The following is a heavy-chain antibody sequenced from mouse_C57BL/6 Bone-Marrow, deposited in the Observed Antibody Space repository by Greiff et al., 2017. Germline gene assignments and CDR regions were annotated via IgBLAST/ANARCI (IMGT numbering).Heavy chain of an antibody. V-gene: IGHV1-26*01. D-gene: IGHD1-1*01. CDR3: ERDPPYYYGSSYYAMDY. J-gene: IGHJ4*01. CDR1: GYTFTDYY. CDR2: INPNNGGT. Sequence: EVQLQQSGPELVKPGASVKISCKASGYTFTDYYMNWVKQSHGKSLEWIGDINPNNGGTSYNQKFKGKATLTVDKSSSTAYMELRSLTSEDSAVYYCERDPPYYYGSSYYAMDYGGQGTSVTVSS.